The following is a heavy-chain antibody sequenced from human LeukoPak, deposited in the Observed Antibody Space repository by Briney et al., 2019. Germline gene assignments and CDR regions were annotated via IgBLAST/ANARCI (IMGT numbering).Heavy chain of an antibody. CDR2: LYYSGST. V-gene: IGHV4-39*07. CDR3: VFNGYYSLDF. Sequence: SETLSLTCTVSGGSISSSSYYWGWIRQPPGKGLEWVGSLYYSGSTYYNPSLKSRVTISVDSSKKQFSLKLSSVTAADTAVYYCVFNGYYSLDFWGQGTLVTVSS. D-gene: IGHD3-3*01. CDR1: GGSISSSSYY. J-gene: IGHJ4*02.